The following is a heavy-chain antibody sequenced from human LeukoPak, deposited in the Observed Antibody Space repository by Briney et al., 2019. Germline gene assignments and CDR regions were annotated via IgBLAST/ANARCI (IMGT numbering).Heavy chain of an antibody. Sequence: PSETLSLTCTVSGGSISSSSYYWGWIRRPPGKGLEWIGSIYYSGSTYYNPSLKSRVTISVDTSKNQFSLKLSSVTAADTAVYYCARQARITIFGVANWFDPWGQGTLVTISS. CDR2: IYYSGST. CDR1: GGSISSSSYY. D-gene: IGHD3-3*01. CDR3: ARQARITIFGVANWFDP. J-gene: IGHJ5*02. V-gene: IGHV4-39*01.